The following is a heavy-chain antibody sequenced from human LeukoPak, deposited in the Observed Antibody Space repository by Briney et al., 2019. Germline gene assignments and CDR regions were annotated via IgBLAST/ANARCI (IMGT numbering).Heavy chain of an antibody. Sequence: SVKVSCKASGGTFSSYAISWVRQAPGQGLEWMGGIIPIFGTANYAQKFQGRVTITADESTSTAYMELSSLRSEDTAVYYCARGYCSGGSCYSRYYYYYYMDVWGKGTTVTISS. V-gene: IGHV1-69*13. CDR3: ARGYCSGGSCYSRYYYYYYMDV. CDR1: GGTFSSYA. CDR2: IIPIFGTA. D-gene: IGHD2-15*01. J-gene: IGHJ6*03.